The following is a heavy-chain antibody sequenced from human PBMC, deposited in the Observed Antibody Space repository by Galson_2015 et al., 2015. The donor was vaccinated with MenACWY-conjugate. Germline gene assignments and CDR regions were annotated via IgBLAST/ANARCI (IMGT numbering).Heavy chain of an antibody. CDR1: GFTFSDHY. D-gene: IGHD2-15*01. CDR2: TRNKANSYST. J-gene: IGHJ4*02. V-gene: IGHV3-72*01. Sequence: SLRLSCAASGFTFSDHYMDWVRQAPGKGLEWVGRTRNKANSYSTEYAASVKGRFTIRRDDSKNSLYLQINSVKTEDTAVYYCAGVRVVAAGFDYWGQGTLVTVSS. CDR3: AGVRVVAAGFDY.